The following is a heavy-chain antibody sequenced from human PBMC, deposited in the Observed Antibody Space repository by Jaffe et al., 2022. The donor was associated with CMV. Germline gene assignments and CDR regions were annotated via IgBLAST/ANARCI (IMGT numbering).Heavy chain of an antibody. D-gene: IGHD3-22*01. CDR1: GFTFSNAW. CDR2: ISSSSSSYI. J-gene: IGHJ6*03. CDR3: ASMISRLGFYYYMDV. V-gene: IGHV3-21*01. Sequence: EVQLVESGGGLVKPGGSLRLSCAASGFTFSNAWMSWVRQAPGKGLEWVSSISSSSSSYIYYADSVKGRFTISRDNAKNSLYLQMNSLRAEDTAVYYCASMISRLGFYYYMDVWGKGTTVTVSS.